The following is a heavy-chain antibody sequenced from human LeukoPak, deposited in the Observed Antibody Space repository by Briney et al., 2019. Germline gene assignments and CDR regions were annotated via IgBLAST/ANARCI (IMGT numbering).Heavy chain of an antibody. D-gene: IGHD3-3*01. CDR3: ARHYRPDPADYDFWSGRPYYFDY. J-gene: IGHJ4*02. CDR2: IYQSGST. V-gene: IGHV4-30-2*01. CDR1: GGSIYSGGYS. Sequence: SQTLSLTCAVSGGSIYSGGYSWSWIRQPPGKGLEWIGYIYQSGSTYYNPSLKSRVTISIDRSKNQFSLKLSSVTAADTAVYYCARHYRPDPADYDFWSGRPYYFDYWGQGTLVTVSS.